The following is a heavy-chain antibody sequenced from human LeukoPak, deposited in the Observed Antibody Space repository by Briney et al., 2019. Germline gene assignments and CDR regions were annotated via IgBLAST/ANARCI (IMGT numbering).Heavy chain of an antibody. CDR1: GFTFSSYA. CDR3: ARVRSLLLWFGEEANWFDP. D-gene: IGHD3-10*01. Sequence: QPGGSLRLSCAASGFTFSSYAMSRVRQAPGKGLEWVANIKQDGSEKYYVDSVKGRFTISRDNAKNSLYLQMNSLRAEDTAVYYCARVRSLLLWFGEEANWFDPWGQGTLVTVSS. J-gene: IGHJ5*02. V-gene: IGHV3-7*04. CDR2: IKQDGSEK.